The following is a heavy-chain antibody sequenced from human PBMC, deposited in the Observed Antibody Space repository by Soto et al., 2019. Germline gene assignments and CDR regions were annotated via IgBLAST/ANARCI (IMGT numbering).Heavy chain of an antibody. CDR2: IKQDGSEK. D-gene: IGHD3-3*01. J-gene: IGHJ4*02. V-gene: IGHV3-7*01. Sequence: VSRISKAPGKGLEWVANIKQDGSEKYYVDSVKGRFTISRDNARNSLYLQMNSLRAEDTAVYYCVRFLEWLFYFDYWGQGTLVTVSS. CDR3: VRFLEWLFYFDY.